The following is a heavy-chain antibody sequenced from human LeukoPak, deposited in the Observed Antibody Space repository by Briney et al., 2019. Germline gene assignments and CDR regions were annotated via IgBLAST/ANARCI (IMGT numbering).Heavy chain of an antibody. D-gene: IGHD3-10*01. CDR3: ARDVQPYVSGSYYTYYYGMDV. CDR2: ISSSGSTI. J-gene: IGHJ6*04. V-gene: IGHV3-48*03. Sequence: GGSLRLSCAASGFTFSSYEMNWVRQAPGKGLEWVSYISSSGSTIYYADSVKGRFTISRDNAKNSLYLQMNSLRAEDTAVYYCARDVQPYVSGSYYTYYYGMDVWGKGTTVTVSS. CDR1: GFTFSSYE.